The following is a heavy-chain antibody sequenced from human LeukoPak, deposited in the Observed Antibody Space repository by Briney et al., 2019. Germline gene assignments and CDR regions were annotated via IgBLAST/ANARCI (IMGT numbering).Heavy chain of an antibody. J-gene: IGHJ1*01. D-gene: IGHD6-13*01. CDR1: GGSISSSSYY. Sequence: SETLSLTCTVSGGSISSSSYYWGWIRQPPRKGLEWIGSIYYSGSTYYNPSLKSRVTISVDTSKNQFSLKLSSVTAADTAVYYCARHSTYSSSWYGGWYFQHWGQGTLVTVSS. V-gene: IGHV4-39*01. CDR3: ARHSTYSSSWYGGWYFQH. CDR2: IYYSGST.